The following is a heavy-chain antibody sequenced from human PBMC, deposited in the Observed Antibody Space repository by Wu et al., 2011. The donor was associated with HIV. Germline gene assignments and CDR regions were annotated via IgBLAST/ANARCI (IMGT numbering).Heavy chain of an antibody. D-gene: IGHD3-22*01. CDR1: GYTFTTYG. Sequence: QVQLVQSGAEVKKPGASVKVSCKASGYTFTTYGISWVRQAPGQGLEWIGWIRTYNGETNYAQEFQGRVAMTRETSTSTAYMELRSLRSDDTAVYYCARAVPYYYESSGYQIPPGYCDYWGQGTLVTVSS. V-gene: IGHV1-18*01. J-gene: IGHJ4*02. CDR3: ARAVPYYYESSGYQIPPGYCDY. CDR2: IRTYNGET.